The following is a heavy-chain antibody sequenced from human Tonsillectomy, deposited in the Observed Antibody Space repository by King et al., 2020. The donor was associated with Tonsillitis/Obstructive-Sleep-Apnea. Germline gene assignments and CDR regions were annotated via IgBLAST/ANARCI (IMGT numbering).Heavy chain of an antibody. CDR3: AKDSAPSSSGWSLDAFDI. D-gene: IGHD6-13*01. J-gene: IGHJ3*02. CDR2: ISWNSGSI. CDR1: GFTFDDYA. V-gene: IGHV3-9*01. Sequence: VQLVESGGGLVQPGRSLRLSCAASGFTFDDYAMHWVRQAPGKGLEWVSGISWNSGSIGYADSVKGRFTISRDNAKNSLYLQMNSLRAEDTALYYCAKDSAPSSSGWSLDAFDIWGQGTMVTVSS.